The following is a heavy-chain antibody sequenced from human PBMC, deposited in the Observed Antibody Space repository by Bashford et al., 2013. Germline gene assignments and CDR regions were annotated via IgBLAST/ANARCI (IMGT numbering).Heavy chain of an antibody. D-gene: IGHD5-12*01. CDR2: INAGNGNT. CDR1: GYTFTSYA. J-gene: IGHJ6*02. V-gene: IGHV1-3*01. Sequence: VASVKVSCKASGYTFTSYAMHWVRQAPGQRLEWMGWINAGNGNTKYSQKSQGRVTITRDTSANTAYMELSSLRSEDTAVYYCARATVATYYYGIDVWGQGTTVTVSS. CDR3: ARATVATYYYGIDV.